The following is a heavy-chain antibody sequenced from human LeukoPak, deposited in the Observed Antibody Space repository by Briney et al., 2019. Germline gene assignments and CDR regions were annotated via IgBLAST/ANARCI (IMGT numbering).Heavy chain of an antibody. V-gene: IGHV4-59*12. J-gene: IGHJ4*02. Sequence: SETLSLTCTVSGGSISSYYWSWIRQPPGKGLEWIGYIYYSGSTNYNPSLKSRVTISIDTSKNQFSLKLSSVTAADTAVYYCARERGGYCSGGICYSAFYFDYWGQGTLVTVSS. D-gene: IGHD2-15*01. CDR2: IYYSGST. CDR3: ARERGGYCSGGICYSAFYFDY. CDR1: GGSISSYY.